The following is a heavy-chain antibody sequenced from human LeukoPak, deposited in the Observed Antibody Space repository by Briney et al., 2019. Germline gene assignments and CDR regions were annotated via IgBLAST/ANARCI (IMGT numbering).Heavy chain of an antibody. CDR1: GVSISGYY. CDR3: ATMVRGTHMYYFDY. D-gene: IGHD3-10*01. J-gene: IGHJ4*02. CDR2: IYYSGST. Sequence: SETLSLTCTVSGVSISGYYWSWIRQPPGKGLEWIGYIYYSGSTHYNPSLKNRVTISVDTSKKQFSLKLSSVTAADTAVYYCATMVRGTHMYYFDYWGQGTLVTVSS. V-gene: IGHV4-59*01.